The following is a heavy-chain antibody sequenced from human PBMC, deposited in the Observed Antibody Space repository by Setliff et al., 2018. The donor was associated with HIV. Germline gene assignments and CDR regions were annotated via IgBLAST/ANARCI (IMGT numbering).Heavy chain of an antibody. Sequence: ASVKVSCKASGYTSTNYYMHWVRQAPGQGLEWMGIINPSDGRTSYAQKFQGRVTMTRDTSTSTVYMEVSSLRAEDTAVYYCARDSNLYTTSITAGPYYFDFWGQGTLVTVSS. D-gene: IGHD6-13*01. CDR3: ARDSNLYTTSITAGPYYFDF. V-gene: IGHV1-46*01. CDR1: GYTSTNYY. CDR2: INPSDGRT. J-gene: IGHJ4*02.